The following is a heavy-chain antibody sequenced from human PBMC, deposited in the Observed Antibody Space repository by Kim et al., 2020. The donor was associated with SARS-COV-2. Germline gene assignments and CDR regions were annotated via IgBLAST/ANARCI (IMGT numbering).Heavy chain of an antibody. Sequence: ADSVKGRFSISRDNSKNPRFLQVSSLGAEDTAVEYCAKDPTHGGSYYFDYWGQGTLVTVAS. CDR3: AKDPTHGGSYYFDY. D-gene: IGHD3-10*01. J-gene: IGHJ4*02. V-gene: IGHV3-23*01.